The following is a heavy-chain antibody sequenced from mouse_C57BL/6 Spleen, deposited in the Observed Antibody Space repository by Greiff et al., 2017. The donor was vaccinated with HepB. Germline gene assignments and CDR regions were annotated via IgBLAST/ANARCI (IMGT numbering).Heavy chain of an antibody. CDR1: GYTFTSYG. Sequence: VQLKQSGAELARPGASVKLSCKASGYTFTSYGISWVKQRTGQGLEWIGEIYPRSGNTYYNEKFKGKATLTADKSSSTAYMELRSLTSEDSAVYFCAREGLRRDYAMDYWGQGTSVTVSS. J-gene: IGHJ4*01. CDR3: AREGLRRDYAMDY. CDR2: IYPRSGNT. V-gene: IGHV1-81*01. D-gene: IGHD2-2*01.